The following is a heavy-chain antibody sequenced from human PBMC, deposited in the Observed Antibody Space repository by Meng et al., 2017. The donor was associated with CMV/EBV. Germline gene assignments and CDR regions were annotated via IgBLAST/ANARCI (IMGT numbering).Heavy chain of an antibody. Sequence: QVQLGQSAAGVKKPGSSGKVSCKTSGGTFSTFAISWVRQAPGEGLEWMGGIIPVFETANYAERFQDRVTITADDSTTTAYMELSSLRADDTALYFCARGGDSWYSDYWGQGTLVTVSS. D-gene: IGHD1-26*01. CDR1: GGTFSTFA. J-gene: IGHJ4*02. CDR2: IIPVFETA. V-gene: IGHV1-69*12. CDR3: ARGGDSWYSDY.